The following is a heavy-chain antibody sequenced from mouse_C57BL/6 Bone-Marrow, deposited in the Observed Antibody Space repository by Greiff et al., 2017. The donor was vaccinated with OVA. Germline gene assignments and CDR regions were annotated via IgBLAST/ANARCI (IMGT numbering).Heavy chain of an antibody. J-gene: IGHJ2*01. D-gene: IGHD1-1*01. V-gene: IGHV3-1*01. CDR3: ARERRFYYFDY. CDR2: ISYSGST. Sequence: EVKLQESGPGMVKPSQSLSLTCTVTGYSITSGYDWHWIRHFPGNKLEWVGYISYSGSTNYNPSLKSRISITHDTSKNHFFLKLNSVTTEDTATYYCARERRFYYFDYWGQGTTLTVSS. CDR1: GYSITSGYD.